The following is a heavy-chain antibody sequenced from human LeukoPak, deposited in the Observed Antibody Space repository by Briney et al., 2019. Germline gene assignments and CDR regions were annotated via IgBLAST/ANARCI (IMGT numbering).Heavy chain of an antibody. D-gene: IGHD3-10*01. CDR1: GFTFSSYA. CDR3: AKDQRTYGSGSFYYFDY. CDR2: ISGSGGST. J-gene: IGHJ4*02. Sequence: AGGSLRLSCAASGFTFSSYAMSWVRQAPGKGLEWVSAISGSGGSTYYADSVKGRFTISRDNSKNTLYLQMNSPRAEDKAVYYCAKDQRTYGSGSFYYFDYWGQGTLVTVSS. V-gene: IGHV3-23*01.